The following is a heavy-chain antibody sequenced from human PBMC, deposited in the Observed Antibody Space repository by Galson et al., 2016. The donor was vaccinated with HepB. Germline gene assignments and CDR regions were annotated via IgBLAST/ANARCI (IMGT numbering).Heavy chain of an antibody. D-gene: IGHD3-3*01. V-gene: IGHV3-64*04. CDR3: AKGYGFWTAFDY. J-gene: IGHJ4*02. Sequence: SLRLSCAASGFTFTSYAMHWVRQAPGKAPEYVSTISSNGGSTYYADSVKGRFTISRDNSKNTLYLQMNSLRAEDTAVYYCAKGYGFWTAFDYWGQGTLVTVSS. CDR2: ISSNGGST. CDR1: GFTFTSYA.